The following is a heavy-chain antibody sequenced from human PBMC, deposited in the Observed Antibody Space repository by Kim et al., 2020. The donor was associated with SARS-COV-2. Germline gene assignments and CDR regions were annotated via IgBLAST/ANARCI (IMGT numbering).Heavy chain of an antibody. Sequence: VKGRFTISRDKAKNSLYLQLNGLRAEDTAVYYCARGRGTVVAGTSAAGDYWGQGTLVTVSS. V-gene: IGHV3-11*06. D-gene: IGHD6-19*01. J-gene: IGHJ4*02. CDR3: ARGRGTVVAGTSAAGDY.